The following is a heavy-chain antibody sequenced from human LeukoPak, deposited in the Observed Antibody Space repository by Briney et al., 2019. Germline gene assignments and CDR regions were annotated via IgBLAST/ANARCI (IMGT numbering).Heavy chain of an antibody. J-gene: IGHJ6*02. D-gene: IGHD3-3*01. Sequence: SVKVSCKASGGTFSSYAISWVRQAPGQGLEWMGRIIPILGIANYAQKFQGRVTITADKSTGTAYMELSSLRSEDTAVYYCARDSVLRFLEWFGAGYGMDVWGQGTTVTVSS. CDR2: IIPILGIA. CDR3: ARDSVLRFLEWFGAGYGMDV. CDR1: GGTFSSYA. V-gene: IGHV1-69*04.